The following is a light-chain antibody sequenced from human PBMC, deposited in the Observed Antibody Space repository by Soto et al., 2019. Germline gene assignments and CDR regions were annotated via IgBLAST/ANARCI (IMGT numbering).Light chain of an antibody. V-gene: IGKV1-33*01. Sequence: DIQMTQSPSSLSASVGDRVTITCQASQDLSNYLNWYQQKPGKAPKLLIYDASNLETGVPSRFSGSGSGTDFTFTISSLQPEDIATYYCQQYANLTLTFGGGTKVEIK. J-gene: IGKJ4*01. CDR1: QDLSNY. CDR2: DAS. CDR3: QQYANLTLT.